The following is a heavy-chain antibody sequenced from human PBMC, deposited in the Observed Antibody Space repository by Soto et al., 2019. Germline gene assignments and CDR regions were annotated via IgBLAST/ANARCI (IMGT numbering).Heavy chain of an antibody. D-gene: IGHD5-12*01. CDR2: IIPIFGTA. CDR3: ARVGATIGPLDY. CDR1: GGTFSSYA. V-gene: IGHV1-69*01. Sequence: QVQLVQSGAEVKKPGSSVKVSCKASGGTFSSYAISWVRQSPGQGLEWMGGIIPIFGTANYAQKFEDRVTITAGESTSTAHMELSSLRSEDTAVYYCARVGATIGPLDYWGQGTLVTVSS. J-gene: IGHJ4*02.